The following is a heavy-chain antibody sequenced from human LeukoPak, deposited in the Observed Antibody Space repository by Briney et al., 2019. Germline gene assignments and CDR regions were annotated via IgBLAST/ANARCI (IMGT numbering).Heavy chain of an antibody. Sequence: PGGSLRLSCAASGFTVSSNYMSWVRQGPGKGLEWVSIIYGGGTTYYADSEKGRFTISRDNSKNTLYLQMNSLRAEDTAVYYCARWVGDYWGQGTLVTVSS. V-gene: IGHV3-66*01. D-gene: IGHD3-3*01. CDR3: ARWVGDY. CDR2: IYGGGTT. CDR1: GFTVSSNY. J-gene: IGHJ4*02.